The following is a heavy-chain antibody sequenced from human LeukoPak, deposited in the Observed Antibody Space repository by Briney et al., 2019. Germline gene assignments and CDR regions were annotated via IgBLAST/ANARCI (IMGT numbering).Heavy chain of an antibody. CDR1: GYTFTDYY. CDR3: ARAYSSGWYGSTDF. D-gene: IGHD6-19*01. V-gene: IGHV1-2*02. Sequence: GASVKVSCKASGYTFTDYYIHWVRQAPGQGLEWMGWISPNNGDTSYAQQFQGRVTMTRDTSISTASMDLSRLRSDDTAVYYCARAYSSGWYGSTDFWGQGTLVTVTS. CDR2: ISPNNGDT. J-gene: IGHJ4*02.